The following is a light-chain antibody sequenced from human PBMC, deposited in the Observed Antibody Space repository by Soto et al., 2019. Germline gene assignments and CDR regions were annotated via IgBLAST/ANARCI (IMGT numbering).Light chain of an antibody. CDR1: QSINNL. CDR2: KAS. Sequence: DIQMTQSPSTLSASVGDRVTITCRASQSINNLLAWYQQKPGKAPKLLIYKASSLESGVPARFSGSGSGTAFTLTVSSLQPDDFATYYCQQYDSYSGTFGQGTKVEIK. J-gene: IGKJ1*01. CDR3: QQYDSYSGT. V-gene: IGKV1-5*03.